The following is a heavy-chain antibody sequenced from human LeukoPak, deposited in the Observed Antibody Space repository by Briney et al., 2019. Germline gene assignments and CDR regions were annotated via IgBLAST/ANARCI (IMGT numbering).Heavy chain of an antibody. D-gene: IGHD6-13*01. J-gene: IGHJ4*02. CDR3: AKVKISAADAIDS. CDR2: IPVSAGTT. V-gene: IGHV3-23*01. CDR1: RFTFSNYA. Sequence: GGSLRLSCAASRFTFSNYAMTWVRQAPGRGLEWVSSIPVSAGTTSYAHSVKRRFTIFRDTSKNMLCLQMNFLRAEDTAVYYCAKVKISAADAIDSWGQGTLVTVSS.